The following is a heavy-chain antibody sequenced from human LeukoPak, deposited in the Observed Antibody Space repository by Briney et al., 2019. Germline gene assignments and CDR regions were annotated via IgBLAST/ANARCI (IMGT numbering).Heavy chain of an antibody. CDR2: INHSGST. D-gene: IGHD1-1*01. CDR1: GGSFSGYY. Sequence: PSETLSLTCAVYGGSFSGYYWSWIRQPPGKGLEWIGEINHSGSTNYNPSLKSRVTISVDTSKNQFSLKLSSVTAANTAVYYCATQLERRFDYWGQGTLVTVSS. V-gene: IGHV4-34*01. J-gene: IGHJ4*02. CDR3: ATQLERRFDY.